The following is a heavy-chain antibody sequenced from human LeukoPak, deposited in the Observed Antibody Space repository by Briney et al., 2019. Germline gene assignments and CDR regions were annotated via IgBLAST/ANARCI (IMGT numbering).Heavy chain of an antibody. J-gene: IGHJ4*02. D-gene: IGHD7-27*01. CDR1: GGSVSDYY. Sequence: ASETLSLTCTVSGGSVSDYYWSWIRQSPGKGLEWIGYIYYTGTSYNPSLKSRVTINLSSVTAADTAVYYCASRKLGNDYWGQGTLVTVSS. CDR2: IYYTGT. CDR3: ASRKLGNDY. V-gene: IGHV4-59*02.